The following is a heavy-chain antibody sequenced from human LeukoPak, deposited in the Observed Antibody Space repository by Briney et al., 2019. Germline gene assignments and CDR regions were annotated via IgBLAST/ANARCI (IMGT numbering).Heavy chain of an antibody. CDR3: ARGTYYDFWRGYPIYWFDP. CDR1: GYTFTSYG. Sequence: ASVKVSCKASGYTFTSYGISWVRQAPGQGLEWMGWISAYNGNTNYAQKLQGRVTMTTDTSTSTAYMELRSLRSDDTAVYYCARGTYYDFWRGYPIYWFDPWGQGTLVTVSS. CDR2: ISAYNGNT. J-gene: IGHJ5*02. D-gene: IGHD3-3*01. V-gene: IGHV1-18*01.